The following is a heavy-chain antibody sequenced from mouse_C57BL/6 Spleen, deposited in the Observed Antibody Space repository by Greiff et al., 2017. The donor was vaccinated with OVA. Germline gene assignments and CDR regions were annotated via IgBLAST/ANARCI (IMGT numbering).Heavy chain of an antibody. Sequence: EVKLMESGGGLVQPGGSLSLSCAASGFTFTDYYMSWVRQPPGKALEWLGFIRNKANGYTTEYSASVKGRFTISSNNFQSILYLQMKALRAEDSATYYCARWGGDFDYWGQGTTLTVSS. CDR1: GFTFTDYY. CDR2: IRNKANGYTT. J-gene: IGHJ2*01. V-gene: IGHV7-3*01. CDR3: ARWGGDFDY.